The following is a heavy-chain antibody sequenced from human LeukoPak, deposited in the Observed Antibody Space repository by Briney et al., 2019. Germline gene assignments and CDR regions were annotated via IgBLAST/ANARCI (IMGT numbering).Heavy chain of an antibody. Sequence: GESLKISCKGSGYSFTTYWIGWVRQMPGKGLEWMGIIYPGDSDTRYSPSFQGQATISADKSISTAYLQWSSLKASDTAMYYCARRVAVAGTSYFDYWGQGTLVTVSS. CDR2: IYPGDSDT. CDR3: ARRVAVAGTSYFDY. V-gene: IGHV5-51*01. D-gene: IGHD6-19*01. CDR1: GYSFTTYW. J-gene: IGHJ4*02.